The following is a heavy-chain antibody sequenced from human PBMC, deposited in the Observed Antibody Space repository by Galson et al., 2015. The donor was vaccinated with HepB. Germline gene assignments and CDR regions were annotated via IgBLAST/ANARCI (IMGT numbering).Heavy chain of an antibody. CDR3: AKYKEAIQLWGFPHLPGYYLDY. CDR1: GFTFSSYA. V-gene: IGHV3-23*01. Sequence: SLRLSCAASGFTFSSYAMSWVRQAPGKGLEWVSAISGSGGSTYYADSVKGRFTISRDNSKNTLYLQMNSLRAEDTAVYYCAKYKEAIQLWGFPHLPGYYLDYWGQGTLVTVSS. J-gene: IGHJ4*02. D-gene: IGHD5-18*01. CDR2: ISGSGGST.